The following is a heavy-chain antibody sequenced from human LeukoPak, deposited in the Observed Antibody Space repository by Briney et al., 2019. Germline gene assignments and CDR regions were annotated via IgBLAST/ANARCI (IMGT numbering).Heavy chain of an antibody. Sequence: HPGGSLRLSCAASGFTFSSYWMSWVRQAPGKGLEWVANIKQDGSEKYYVDSVKGRFTISRDNSKNTLFLEMNSLRAEDTAVYYCAKEYSVRNQFDYWGQGTLVAVSS. CDR2: IKQDGSEK. J-gene: IGHJ4*02. V-gene: IGHV3-7*03. CDR1: GFTFSSYW. D-gene: IGHD1-14*01. CDR3: AKEYSVRNQFDY.